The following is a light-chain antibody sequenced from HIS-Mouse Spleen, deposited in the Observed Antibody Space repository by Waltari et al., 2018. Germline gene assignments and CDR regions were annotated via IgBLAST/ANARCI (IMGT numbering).Light chain of an antibody. J-gene: IGLJ3*02. CDR2: GKN. Sequence: SSELTQDPAVSVALGQTVRITCQGDSLRSYYASWYQQKPGQAPELVIYGKNNRPSGIPVRFSGSSSGNTASLTSTGAQAEDEADYYCNSRDSSGNHLVFGGGTKLTVL. V-gene: IGLV3-19*01. CDR1: SLRSYY. CDR3: NSRDSSGNHLV.